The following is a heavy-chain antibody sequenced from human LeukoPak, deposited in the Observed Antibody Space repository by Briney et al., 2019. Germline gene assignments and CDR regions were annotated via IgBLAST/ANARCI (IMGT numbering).Heavy chain of an antibody. CDR3: ARDKPAGV. V-gene: IGHV3-30*14. CDR1: GFTFSSYA. D-gene: IGHD3-10*01. J-gene: IGHJ4*02. CDR2: ISYDGSNK. Sequence: GGSLRLSCAASGFTFSSYAMHWVRQAPGKGLEWVAVISYDGSNKYYADSVKGRFTISRDNSKNTLYLQMNSLRAEDTAVYYCARDKPAGVWGQGTLVTVSS.